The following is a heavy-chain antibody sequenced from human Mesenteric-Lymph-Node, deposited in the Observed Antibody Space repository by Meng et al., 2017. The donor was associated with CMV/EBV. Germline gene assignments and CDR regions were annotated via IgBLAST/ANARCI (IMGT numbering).Heavy chain of an antibody. J-gene: IGHJ4*02. V-gene: IGHV4-34*01. D-gene: IGHD2-15*01. Sequence: QGQLQQWGAGLLKPSKTLSLTCAVYGGSFSGYYWSWIRQPPGKGLEWIGEINHSGVPNYNPSLKSRVTISLDRSKNQFSLKLSSVTAEDTAVYYCARGSDIPVNNYWGQGTLVTVSS. CDR1: GGSFSGYY. CDR3: ARGSDIPVNNY. CDR2: INHSGVP.